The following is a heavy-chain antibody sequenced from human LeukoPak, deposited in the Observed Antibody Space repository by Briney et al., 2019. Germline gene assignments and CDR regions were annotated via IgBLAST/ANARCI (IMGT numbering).Heavy chain of an antibody. CDR1: GFTFSSYE. CDR3: AREWGDYYSSGSRGPSRHYYYGMDV. J-gene: IGHJ6*04. Sequence: PGGSLRLSCAASGFTFSSYEMNWVRQAPGKGLEWVSYISSSGSTIYYADSVKGRFTISRDNAKNSLYLKMNSLRAEDTAVYYCAREWGDYYSSGSRGPSRHYYYGMDVWGKGTTVTVSS. D-gene: IGHD3-10*01. V-gene: IGHV3-48*03. CDR2: ISSSGSTI.